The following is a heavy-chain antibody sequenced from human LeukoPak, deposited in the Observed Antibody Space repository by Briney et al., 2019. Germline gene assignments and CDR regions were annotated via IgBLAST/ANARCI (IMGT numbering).Heavy chain of an antibody. V-gene: IGHV4-4*07. Sequence: SETLSLTCTVSGGSISSYYWSWIRQPAGKGLEWIGRIYTSGSTNYNPSLKSRVTMSVDTFKNQFSLKLSSVTAADTAVYYCARLRHYASGSSTHYYFDYWGQGTLVTVSS. J-gene: IGHJ4*02. CDR3: ARLRHYASGSSTHYYFDY. D-gene: IGHD3-10*01. CDR2: IYTSGST. CDR1: GGSISSYY.